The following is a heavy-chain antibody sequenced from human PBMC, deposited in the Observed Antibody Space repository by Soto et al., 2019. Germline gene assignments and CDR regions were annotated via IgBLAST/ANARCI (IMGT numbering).Heavy chain of an antibody. CDR1: GFTFSSYA. CDR3: AKQLRQWLVQGVDY. J-gene: IGHJ4*02. D-gene: IGHD6-19*01. CDR2: ISGSGGST. V-gene: IGHV3-23*01. Sequence: GGSLRLSCAASGFTFSSYAMSWVRQAPGKGLEWVSAISGSGGSTYYADSVKGRFTISRDNSKNTLYLQMNSLRAEDTAVYYCAKQLRQWLVQGVDYWGQGTLVTVSS.